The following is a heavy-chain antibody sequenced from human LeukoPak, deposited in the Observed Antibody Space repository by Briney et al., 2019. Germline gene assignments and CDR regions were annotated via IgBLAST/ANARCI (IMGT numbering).Heavy chain of an antibody. D-gene: IGHD6-6*01. CDR2: MNPNSGNT. Sequence: GASVKVSCKASGYTFTSYDINWARQATGQGLEWMGWMNPNSGNTGYAQKFQGRVTITRNTSISTAYMELSSLRSEDTAVYYCARAPYSSSSASFDYWGQGTLVTVSS. J-gene: IGHJ4*02. CDR1: GYTFTSYD. V-gene: IGHV1-8*03. CDR3: ARAPYSSSSASFDY.